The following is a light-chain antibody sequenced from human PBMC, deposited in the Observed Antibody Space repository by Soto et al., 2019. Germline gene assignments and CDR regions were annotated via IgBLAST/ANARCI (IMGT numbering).Light chain of an antibody. CDR1: QSISTW. CDR2: EAS. J-gene: IGKJ1*01. V-gene: IGKV1-5*03. CDR3: QQYDTYSRT. Sequence: DIQMTQSPSTLSASVGARVTITCRASQSISTWVAWYQQKPGKAPKLLIYEASTLDSGVPSRFSGSGSGTEFTLTISSLQPDDFATYYCQQYDTYSRTFGQGTKVEIK.